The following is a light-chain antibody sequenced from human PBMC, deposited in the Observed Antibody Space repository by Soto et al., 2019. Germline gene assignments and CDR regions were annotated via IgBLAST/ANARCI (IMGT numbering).Light chain of an antibody. CDR3: SSYTNVI. CDR1: SSDVGGYNY. CDR2: DVS. V-gene: IGLV2-14*01. Sequence: QSALTQPASVSGSPGQSITISCTGVSSDVGGYNYVSWYQHHPGKAPKLIIYDVSNRPSGVSNRFSGSKSGNTASLTIAGLQAEDEAEYYCSSYTNVIFGGGTQLTVL. J-gene: IGLJ7*01.